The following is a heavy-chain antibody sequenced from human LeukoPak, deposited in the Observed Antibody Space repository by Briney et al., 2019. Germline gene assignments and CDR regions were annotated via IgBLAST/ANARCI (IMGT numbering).Heavy chain of an antibody. CDR1: GFTFSSYG. Sequence: PGGSLRLSCAASGFTFSSYGMRWVRQAPGKGLEWVAFIRYDGSNKYYADSVKGRFTISRDNAKNSLYLQMNSLRADDTAVYYCARVGPSGYSYPPLSGADAFDIWGQGTMVTVSS. CDR2: IRYDGSNK. CDR3: ARVGPSGYSYPPLSGADAFDI. V-gene: IGHV3-30*02. J-gene: IGHJ3*02. D-gene: IGHD5-18*01.